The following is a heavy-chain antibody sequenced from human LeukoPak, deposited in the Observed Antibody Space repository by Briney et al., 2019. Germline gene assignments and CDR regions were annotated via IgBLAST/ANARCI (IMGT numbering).Heavy chain of an antibody. CDR3: VRDRSASSDYYALGY. D-gene: IGHD3-22*01. Sequence: GGSLRLSCAASGFTVSSKYMTWVRQAPGKGLEWLSAIYSGGDTYYADSVRGRFTISRDNSKNMVYLQMRSLRAEDTAVYYCVRDRSASSDYYALGYWGQGTLVAVSS. V-gene: IGHV3-66*01. J-gene: IGHJ4*02. CDR1: GFTVSSKY. CDR2: IYSGGDT.